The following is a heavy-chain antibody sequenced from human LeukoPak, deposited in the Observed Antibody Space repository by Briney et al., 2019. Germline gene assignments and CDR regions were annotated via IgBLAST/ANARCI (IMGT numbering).Heavy chain of an antibody. CDR3: ARGYSTSSYSHYHYHMDV. J-gene: IGHJ6*03. Sequence: GGPLRLSCAASGFDFSTYSMNCVREAPGKGLEWVSHISSSSSNIYYADSVKGRFTISRDTANNSLYLQMHSLRAEHTAVYYCARGYSTSSYSHYHYHMDVWGTGTTVTVSS. D-gene: IGHD6-6*01. V-gene: IGHV3-48*01. CDR1: GFDFSTYS. CDR2: ISSSSSNI.